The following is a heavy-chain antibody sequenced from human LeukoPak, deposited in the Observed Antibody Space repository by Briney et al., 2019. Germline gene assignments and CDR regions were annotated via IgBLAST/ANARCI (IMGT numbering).Heavy chain of an antibody. CDR3: AREWGRREGRIVVVPAAPFDP. CDR2: IIPIFGTA. V-gene: IGHV1-69*13. D-gene: IGHD2-2*01. Sequence: SVKVSCKASGGTFSSYAISWVRQAPGQGLEWMGGIIPIFGTANYAQKFQGRVTITADEYTSTAYMELSSLRSEDTAVYYCAREWGRREGRIVVVPAAPFDPWGQGTLVTVSS. J-gene: IGHJ5*02. CDR1: GGTFSSYA.